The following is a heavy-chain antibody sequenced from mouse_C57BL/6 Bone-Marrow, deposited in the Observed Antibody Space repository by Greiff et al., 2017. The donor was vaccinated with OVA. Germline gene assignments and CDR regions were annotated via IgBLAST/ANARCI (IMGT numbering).Heavy chain of an antibody. CDR3: ARYLNDYDKAMDY. CDR1: GFTFTDYY. Sequence: EVQGVESGGGLVQPGGSLSLSCAASGFTFTDYYMSWVRQPPGKALEWLGFIRNKANGYTTEYSASVKGRFTISRDNSQSILYLQMNALRAEDSATYYCARYLNDYDKAMDYWGQGTSVTVSS. J-gene: IGHJ4*01. CDR2: IRNKANGYTT. D-gene: IGHD2-4*01. V-gene: IGHV7-3*01.